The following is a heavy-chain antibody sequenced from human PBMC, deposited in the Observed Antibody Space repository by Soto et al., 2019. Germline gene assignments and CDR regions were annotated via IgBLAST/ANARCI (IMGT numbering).Heavy chain of an antibody. Sequence: PGGSLRLSCAASGFTFSSYSMNWVRQAPGKWLEWVSSISSSSGYIYYADSVKGRFTISRDNAKSSLYLQMHSLRAADTAVYYCARLVRGVGYYYYGMDVWGQGTTVNVSS. V-gene: IGHV3-21*01. D-gene: IGHD3-10*01. CDR2: ISSSSGYI. J-gene: IGHJ6*02. CDR1: GFTFSSYS. CDR3: ARLVRGVGYYYYGMDV.